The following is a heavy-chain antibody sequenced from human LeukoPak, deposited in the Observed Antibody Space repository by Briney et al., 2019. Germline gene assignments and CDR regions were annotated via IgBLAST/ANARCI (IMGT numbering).Heavy chain of an antibody. J-gene: IGHJ4*02. V-gene: IGHV4-39*07. D-gene: IGHD6-13*01. CDR3: ARLARSSPNYDY. CDR1: GGSISSSSYY. CDR2: IYYSGST. Sequence: SETLSLTCTVSGGSISSSSYYWGWIRQPPGKGLEWIGSIYYSGSTYYNPSLKSRVSISVDTSKNQFSLKLSSVTAADTAVYYCARLARSSPNYDYWGQGTLVTVSS.